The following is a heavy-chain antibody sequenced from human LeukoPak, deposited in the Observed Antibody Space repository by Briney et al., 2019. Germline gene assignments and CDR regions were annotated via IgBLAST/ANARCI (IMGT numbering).Heavy chain of an antibody. J-gene: IGHJ4*02. CDR3: ARESIAVAGWYAY. Sequence: GGSLRLSCAASGFTFSSYWMGWVRQAPGKGLEWVANIKQDGSEKYYVDSVKGRFTISRDNAKNSLYLQMNSLRAEDTAVYYCARESIAVAGWYAYWGQGTLVTVSS. V-gene: IGHV3-7*01. CDR2: IKQDGSEK. CDR1: GFTFSSYW. D-gene: IGHD6-19*01.